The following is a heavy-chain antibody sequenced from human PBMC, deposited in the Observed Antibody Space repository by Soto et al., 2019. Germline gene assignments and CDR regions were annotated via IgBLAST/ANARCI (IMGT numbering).Heavy chain of an antibody. D-gene: IGHD6-25*01. CDR3: ARSARERAAFDY. Sequence: PSETLSLTCAVSGYSISSGYYWGWIRQPPGKGLEWIGSIYHSGSTYYNPSLKSRVTISVDTSKNQFSLKLSSVTAADTAVYYCARSARERAAFDYWGQGTLVTVSS. J-gene: IGHJ4*02. CDR2: IYHSGST. V-gene: IGHV4-38-2*01. CDR1: GYSISSGYY.